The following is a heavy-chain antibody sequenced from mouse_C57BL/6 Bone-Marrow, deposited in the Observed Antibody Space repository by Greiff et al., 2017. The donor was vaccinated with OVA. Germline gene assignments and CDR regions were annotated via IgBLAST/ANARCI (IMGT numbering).Heavy chain of an antibody. Sequence: VQLKESGPVLVKPGASVKMSCKASGYTFTDSYMNWVKQSHGKSLEWIGVINPYNGGTSYNQKFKGKATLTVDKSSSTAYLALNSLTSEDSAVYDSARDLCVYSMDYWGQGTAATVSA. CDR3: ARDLCVYSMDY. CDR1: GYTFTDSY. J-gene: IGHJ4*01. CDR2: INPYNGGT. V-gene: IGHV1-19*01.